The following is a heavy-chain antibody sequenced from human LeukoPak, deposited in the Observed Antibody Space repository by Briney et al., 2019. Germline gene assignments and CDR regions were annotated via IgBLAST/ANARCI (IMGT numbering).Heavy chain of an antibody. Sequence: PGGSLRHSCVAPGFTFINYWMSWVRQAPGKGLEWVANIKQDGSEKYYVDSVKGRFTISRDNAENSLYLQLNSLRAADTAVYYCARDYCSGVTCYSGYWGQGTLVTVSS. V-gene: IGHV3-7*05. CDR2: IKQDGSEK. CDR3: ARDYCSGVTCYSGY. D-gene: IGHD2-15*01. J-gene: IGHJ4*02. CDR1: GFTFINYW.